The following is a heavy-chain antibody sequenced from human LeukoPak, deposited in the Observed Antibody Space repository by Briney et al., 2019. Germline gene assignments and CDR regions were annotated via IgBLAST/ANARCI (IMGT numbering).Heavy chain of an antibody. J-gene: IGHJ4*02. CDR3: ARGEDTAMANDY. D-gene: IGHD5-18*01. Sequence: SETLSLTCTVSGYSISSGYYWGWIRQPPGKGLEWIGSIYHSGSTYYNPSLKSRVTISVDTSKNQFSLKLSSVTAADTAVYYCARGEDTAMANDYWGQGTLVTVSS. CDR2: IYHSGST. CDR1: GYSISSGYY. V-gene: IGHV4-38-2*02.